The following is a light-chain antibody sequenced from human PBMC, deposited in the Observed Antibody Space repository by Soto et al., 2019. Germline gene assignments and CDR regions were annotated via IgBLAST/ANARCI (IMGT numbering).Light chain of an antibody. J-gene: IGKJ2*01. CDR3: MQGTHWPYT. CDR1: QSLVYSDGVTY. V-gene: IGKV2-30*01. Sequence: DVVMTQSPLSLPVTPGQPASISCRSSQSLVYSDGVTYLNWIQQRPGQSPRRLIYKVFDRDSGVPDXFSGSGSGXXXTLKISRVEAEDVGVYYCMQGTHWPYTFGQGTNLEIK. CDR2: KVF.